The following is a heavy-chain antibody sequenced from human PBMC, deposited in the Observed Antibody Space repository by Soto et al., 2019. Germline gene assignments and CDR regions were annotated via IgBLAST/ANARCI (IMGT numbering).Heavy chain of an antibody. Sequence: QLQLQESGPGLVKPSETLSLTCTVSGGSISSSSYYWGWIRQPPGKGLEWIGSIYYSGSTYYNPSLKSRVTISVDTSKNQFSLKLSSVTAADTAVYYCARHSPQRVTRWFDPWGQGTLVTVSS. V-gene: IGHV4-39*01. D-gene: IGHD2-21*02. CDR1: GGSISSSSYY. CDR3: ARHSPQRVTRWFDP. J-gene: IGHJ5*02. CDR2: IYYSGST.